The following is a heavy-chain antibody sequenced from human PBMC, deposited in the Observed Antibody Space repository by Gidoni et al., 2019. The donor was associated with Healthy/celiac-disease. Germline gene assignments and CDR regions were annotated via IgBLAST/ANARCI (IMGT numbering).Heavy chain of an antibody. Sequence: QVQLVQSGAEVKKPGASVKVSCNASGYTFTSYGISWVRQAPGQGLAWMGWISAYNGNTNYAQKVQGRVTMTTDTSTSTAYMELRSLRSDDTAVYYCARDLARLELLTSPFDYWGQGTLVTVSS. D-gene: IGHD1-7*01. J-gene: IGHJ4*02. V-gene: IGHV1-18*04. CDR1: GYTFTSYG. CDR3: ARDLARLELLTSPFDY. CDR2: ISAYNGNT.